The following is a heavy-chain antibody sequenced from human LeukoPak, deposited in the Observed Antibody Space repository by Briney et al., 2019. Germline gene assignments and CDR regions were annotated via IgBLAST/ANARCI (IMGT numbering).Heavy chain of an antibody. V-gene: IGHV3-7*05. J-gene: IGHJ4*02. CDR3: ARDDKPESGDYQLSGY. D-gene: IGHD4-17*01. Sequence: GGSLRLSCAASGFTFSAYWMTWVRQAPGKGLEWVANIKQDESIKYYVDSVKGRFTISRDNAKDTLYLRMDSLRAEDTAVYYCARDDKPESGDYQLSGYWGQGILVTVSS. CDR2: IKQDESIK. CDR1: GFTFSAYW.